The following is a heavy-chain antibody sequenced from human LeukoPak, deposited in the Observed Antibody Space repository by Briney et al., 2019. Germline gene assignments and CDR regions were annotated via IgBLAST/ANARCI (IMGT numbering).Heavy chain of an antibody. CDR3: AREYCSGGSCYAGY. D-gene: IGHD2-15*01. V-gene: IGHV3-30*03. CDR2: ISYDGSNK. J-gene: IGHJ4*02. CDR1: GFTFSSYG. Sequence: SGGSLRLSCAASGFTFSSYGMHWVRQAPGKGLEWVAVISYDGSNKYYADSVKGRFTISRDNSKNTLYLQMNSLRAEDTAVYYCAREYCSGGSCYAGYWGQGTLVTVSS.